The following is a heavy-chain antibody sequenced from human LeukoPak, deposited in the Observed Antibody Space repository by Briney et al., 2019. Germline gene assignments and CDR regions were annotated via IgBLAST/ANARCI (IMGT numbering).Heavy chain of an antibody. CDR2: ISWNSGSI. D-gene: IGHD1-7*01. CDR1: GFTFDDYA. J-gene: IGHJ3*02. Sequence: GRSLRLSCAASGFTFDDYAMHWVRQAPGKGLEWVSGISWNSGSIGYADSVKGRFTVSRDNAKNSLYLQMNSLRAEDTALCYCAKLGSNWNYSPSAFDIWGQGTTVTVSS. V-gene: IGHV3-9*01. CDR3: AKLGSNWNYSPSAFDI.